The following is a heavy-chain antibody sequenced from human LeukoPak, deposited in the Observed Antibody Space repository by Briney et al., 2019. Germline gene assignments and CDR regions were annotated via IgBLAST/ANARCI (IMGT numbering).Heavy chain of an antibody. CDR3: AKGTVTGYFPQYYFDY. V-gene: IGHV3-23*01. Sequence: PGGSLRLSCAASGFTFSSYAMSWARQAPGKGLEWVSAISGSGGSTYYADSVKGRFTISRDNSKNTLYLQMNSLRAEDTAVYYCAKGTVTGYFPQYYFDYWGQGTLVTVSS. CDR1: GFTFSSYA. CDR2: ISGSGGST. J-gene: IGHJ4*02. D-gene: IGHD3-9*01.